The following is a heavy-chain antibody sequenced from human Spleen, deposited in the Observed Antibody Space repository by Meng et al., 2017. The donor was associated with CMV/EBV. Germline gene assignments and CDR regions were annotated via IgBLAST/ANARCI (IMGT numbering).Heavy chain of an antibody. CDR2: ISPVIGRT. CDR3: ARGVAAPYSVAFDI. D-gene: IGHD6-6*01. CDR1: GGTFSSYT. V-gene: IGHV1-69*16. Sequence: SVKVSCKASGGTFSSYTISWVRQAPGQGLEWMGGISPVIGRTHFAQNFQGRVMITMDESTNTVYMELKSLRSEDTAVYYCARGVAAPYSVAFDIWGRGTLVTVSS. J-gene: IGHJ3*02.